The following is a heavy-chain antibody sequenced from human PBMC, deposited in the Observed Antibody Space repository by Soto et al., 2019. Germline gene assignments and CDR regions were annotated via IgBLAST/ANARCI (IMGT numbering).Heavy chain of an antibody. D-gene: IGHD2-15*01. CDR3: ARGPNCSGGSCYELGWFDP. CDR1: GGSINNNHYY. CDR2: IYYRGST. Sequence: QLQLQESGPGLVKPSETLSLTCAVSGGSINNNHYYWGWIRQPPGKGLEWIATIYYRGSTYYNPSLKNRVTISIDTSSNQFSLKLTSVTAADTAVYFCARGPNCSGGSCYELGWFDPWGQGTLVTVSS. J-gene: IGHJ5*02. V-gene: IGHV4-39*01.